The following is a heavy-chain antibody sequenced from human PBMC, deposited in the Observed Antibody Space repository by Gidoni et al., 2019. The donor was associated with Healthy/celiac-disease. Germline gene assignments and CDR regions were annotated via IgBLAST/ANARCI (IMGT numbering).Heavy chain of an antibody. D-gene: IGHD6-13*01. CDR2: INAGNGNT. V-gene: IGHV1-3*01. J-gene: IGHJ6*03. CDR3: AREYSTPSYYYYYMDV. Sequence: QVQLVQSGAEVKKPGASVTVSCKASGYTFTSYAMHWVRQAPGQRLEWMGWINAGNGNTKYSQEFQGRVTITRDTSASTAYMELSSLRSEDTAVYYCAREYSTPSYYYYYMDVWGKGTTVTVSS. CDR1: GYTFTSYA.